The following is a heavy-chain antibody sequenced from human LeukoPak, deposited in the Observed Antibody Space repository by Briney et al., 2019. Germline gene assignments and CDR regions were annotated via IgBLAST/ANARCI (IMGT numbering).Heavy chain of an antibody. Sequence: PSETLSLTCAVYGGSFSGYYWTWIRQPPGKGLEWIGEITHRGSTNYNPSLKSRVTISLDTSKNHFSLNLSSVTAADTAVYYCARDLSYSHDYSSRRGQGTLVTVSS. V-gene: IGHV4-34*01. CDR1: GGSFSGYY. CDR2: ITHRGST. D-gene: IGHD4-11*01. J-gene: IGHJ4*02. CDR3: ARDLSYSHDYSSR.